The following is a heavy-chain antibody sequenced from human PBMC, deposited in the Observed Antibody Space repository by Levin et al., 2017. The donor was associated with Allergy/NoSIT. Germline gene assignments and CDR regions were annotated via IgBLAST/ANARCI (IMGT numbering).Heavy chain of an antibody. CDR1: GFTFSGST. Sequence: GGSLRLSCAASGFTFSGSTVHWVRQASGKGLEWVGRIRNKANSYATVYAASLEGRFTISRDDSKNMAYLQMNSLKSEDTAVYYCSRSIVGATIDYWGQGNLVTVSS. V-gene: IGHV3-73*01. J-gene: IGHJ4*02. CDR2: IRNKANSYAT. D-gene: IGHD1-26*01. CDR3: SRSIVGATIDY.